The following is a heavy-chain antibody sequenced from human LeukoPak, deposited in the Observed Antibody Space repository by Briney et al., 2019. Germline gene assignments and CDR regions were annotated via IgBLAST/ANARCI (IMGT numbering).Heavy chain of an antibody. V-gene: IGHV5-51*01. CDR1: GYSFTSYW. CDR3: ARQGGDTAIVSKFDY. CDR2: IYPGDSDT. J-gene: IGHJ4*02. D-gene: IGHD5-18*01. Sequence: GESLKISCKGPGYSFTSYWIGWVRQMPGKGLEWMGIIYPGDSDTRYSPSFQGQVTISADKSISTAYLQWSSLKASDTAMYYCARQGGDTAIVSKFDYWGQGTLVTVSS.